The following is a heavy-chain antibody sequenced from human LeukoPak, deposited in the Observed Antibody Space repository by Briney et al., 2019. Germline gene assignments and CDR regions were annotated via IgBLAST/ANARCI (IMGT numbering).Heavy chain of an antibody. Sequence: ASVKISCKASGYTFTGYYMHWVRQAPGQGLEWMGRINPNSGGTNYAQKFQGRVTMTRDTSISTAYMELSRLRSDDTAVYYCARESYGLSLNYWGQGTLVTVSS. D-gene: IGHD5-18*01. J-gene: IGHJ4*02. CDR2: INPNSGGT. V-gene: IGHV1-2*06. CDR3: ARESYGLSLNY. CDR1: GYTFTGYY.